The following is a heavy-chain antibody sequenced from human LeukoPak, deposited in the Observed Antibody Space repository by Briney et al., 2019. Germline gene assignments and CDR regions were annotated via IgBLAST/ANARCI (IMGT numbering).Heavy chain of an antibody. J-gene: IGHJ4*02. Sequence: DPGGTLRLSCAASGFTFNSYSMNWVRQAPGKGLEWVSYISSKSNTIYYTESVKGRFTISRDNAKNSLYLQMNSLRAEDTAVYYCAGRFDYWGQGTLVTASS. CDR1: GFTFNSYS. D-gene: IGHD2-15*01. CDR2: ISSKSNTI. CDR3: AGRFDY. V-gene: IGHV3-48*01.